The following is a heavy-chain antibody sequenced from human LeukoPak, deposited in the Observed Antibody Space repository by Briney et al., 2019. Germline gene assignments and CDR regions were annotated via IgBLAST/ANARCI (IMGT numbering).Heavy chain of an antibody. CDR2: ISSNGGST. V-gene: IGHV3-64*01. Sequence: PGGSLRLSCAASGFNSRSYAMYWVRQAPGKGLEYVSTISSNGGSTYYANSVKGRFTISRDNSKNTLYLQMGSLRAEDMGVYHCARAAVAAYHYYYMDVWGKGTTVTASS. CDR3: ARAAVAAYHYYYMDV. CDR1: GFNSRSYA. D-gene: IGHD6-19*01. J-gene: IGHJ6*03.